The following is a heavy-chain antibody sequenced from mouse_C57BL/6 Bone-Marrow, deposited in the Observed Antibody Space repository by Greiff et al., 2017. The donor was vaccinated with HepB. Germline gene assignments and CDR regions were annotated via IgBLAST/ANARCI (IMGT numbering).Heavy chain of an antibody. CDR2: IDPSDSYT. V-gene: IGHV1-59*01. D-gene: IGHD1-1*01. CDR3: AREDYYGGDYFDY. Sequence: QVQLQQPGAELVRPGTSVKLSCKASGYTFTSYWMHWVKQRPGQGLEWIGVIDPSDSYTNYNQKFKGKATLTVDKSSSTAYMQLSSLTSEDSAVYYCAREDYYGGDYFDYWGQGTTLTVSS. CDR1: GYTFTSYW. J-gene: IGHJ2*01.